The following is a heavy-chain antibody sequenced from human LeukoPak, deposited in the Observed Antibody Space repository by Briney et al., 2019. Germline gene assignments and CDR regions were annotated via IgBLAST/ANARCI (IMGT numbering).Heavy chain of an antibody. CDR1: GGSISSSNW. D-gene: IGHD3-9*01. Sequence: SGTLSLTCAVSGGSISSSNWWSWVRQPPGKGLEWIGEIYHSGGTNYNPSLKSRVTISVDKSKNQFSLKLSSVTAADTAVYYCARDRDDILTGYYYWGQGTLVTVSS. V-gene: IGHV4-4*02. CDR3: ARDRDDILTGYYY. J-gene: IGHJ4*02. CDR2: IYHSGGT.